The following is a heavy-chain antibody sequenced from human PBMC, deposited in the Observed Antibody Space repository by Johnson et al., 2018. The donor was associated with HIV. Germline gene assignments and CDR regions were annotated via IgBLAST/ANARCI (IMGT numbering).Heavy chain of an antibody. CDR3: AKDLDSSSWGAFDI. CDR2: IWYDGSNK. J-gene: IGHJ3*02. V-gene: IGHV3-33*06. CDR1: GFTFSSYG. Sequence: QVQLVESGGGVVQPGRSLRLSCAASGFTFSSYGMHWVRQAPGKGLEWVAVIWYDGSNKYYADSVKGRFTISRDNSKNTLYLQMNSLRAADTAVYYCAKDLDSSSWGAFDIWGQGTTVTVSS. D-gene: IGHD6-6*01.